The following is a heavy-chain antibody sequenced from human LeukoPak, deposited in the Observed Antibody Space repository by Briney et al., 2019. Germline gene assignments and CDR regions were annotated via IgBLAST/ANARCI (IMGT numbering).Heavy chain of an antibody. CDR3: AREQIYYDYVWGSYFFDY. CDR2: IIPIFGTA. D-gene: IGHD3-16*01. CDR1: GGTFSSYA. V-gene: IGHV1-69*05. J-gene: IGHJ4*02. Sequence: SVKVSCKASGGTFSSYAISWVRQAPGQGLEWMGRIIPIFGTANYAQKLQGRVTITTDESTSTAYMELSSLRSEDTAVYYCAREQIYYDYVWGSYFFDYWGQGTLVTVSS.